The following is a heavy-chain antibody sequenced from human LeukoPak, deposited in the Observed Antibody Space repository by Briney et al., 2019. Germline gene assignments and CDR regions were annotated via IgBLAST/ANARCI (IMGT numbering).Heavy chain of an antibody. CDR1: GGSISSSSYY. V-gene: IGHV4-39*01. D-gene: IGHD3-16*01. CDR2: IYYSGST. Sequence: SETLSLTCTVSGGSISSSSYYWGWIRQPPGKGLEWIGSIYYSGSTYYNPSLKSRVTISVDTSKNQFSLKLSSVTAADTAVYYCAEGFMTYDYWGQGTLVTVSS. CDR3: AEGFMTYDY. J-gene: IGHJ4*02.